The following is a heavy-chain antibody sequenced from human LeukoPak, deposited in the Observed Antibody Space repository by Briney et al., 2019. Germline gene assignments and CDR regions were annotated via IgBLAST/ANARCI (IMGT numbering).Heavy chain of an antibody. V-gene: IGHV4-59*08. D-gene: IGHD5-12*01. J-gene: IGHJ4*02. CDR2: IYYSRST. Sequence: PSETLSLTCTVSGGSISSYYWSCIRQPPGKGLEWSVYIYYSRSTNYNPSLKSRVTISVDTSKNQFSLKLSSVTAADTAVYYCARLASGYGGLRVGLDYWGQGTLVTVSS. CDR1: GGSISSYY. CDR3: ARLASGYGGLRVGLDY.